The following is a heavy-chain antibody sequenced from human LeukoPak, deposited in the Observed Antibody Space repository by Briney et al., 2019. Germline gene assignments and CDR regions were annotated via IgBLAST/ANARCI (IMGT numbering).Heavy chain of an antibody. V-gene: IGHV3-23*01. CDR1: GFAFSSYA. J-gene: IGHJ3*02. CDR2: ITGSGGST. D-gene: IGHD4-17*01. CDR3: ARERTVRDAFDI. Sequence: GGSLRLSCAASGFAFSSYAMSWVRQAPGKGLEWVSAITGSGGSTYYADSVKGRFTISRDNSKNTLYLQMNSLRAEDTAVYYCARERTVRDAFDIWGQGTMVTVSS.